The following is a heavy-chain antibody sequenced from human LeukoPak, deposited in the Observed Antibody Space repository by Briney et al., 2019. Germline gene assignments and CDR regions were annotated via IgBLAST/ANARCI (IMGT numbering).Heavy chain of an antibody. Sequence: ASVKVSCKASGYTFTSYGISWVRQAPGQGLEWMGWISAYNGNTNYAQKLQGRVTMTTDTSTSTAYMELRSLRSDDTAVYYCARVRHRRPNWGYYYRNDAFDIWGQGTMVTVSS. D-gene: IGHD3-22*01. J-gene: IGHJ3*02. CDR3: ARVRHRRPNWGYYYRNDAFDI. V-gene: IGHV1-18*01. CDR1: GYTFTSYG. CDR2: ISAYNGNT.